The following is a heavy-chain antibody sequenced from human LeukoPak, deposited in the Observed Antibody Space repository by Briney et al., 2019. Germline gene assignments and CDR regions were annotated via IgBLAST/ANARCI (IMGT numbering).Heavy chain of an antibody. V-gene: IGHV3-48*01. CDR1: GFTFSSYS. CDR3: ARDSGFYSSSSRDAFDI. Sequence: GGFLRLSCAASGFTFSSYSMNWVRQAPGKGLEWVSYISSSSSTIYYADSVKGRFTISRDNAKNSLYLQMNSLRAEDTAVYYCARDSGFYSSSSRDAFDIWGQGTMVTVSS. J-gene: IGHJ3*02. CDR2: ISSSSSTI. D-gene: IGHD6-6*01.